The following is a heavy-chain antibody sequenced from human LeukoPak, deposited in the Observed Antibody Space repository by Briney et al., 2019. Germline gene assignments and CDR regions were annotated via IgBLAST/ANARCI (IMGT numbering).Heavy chain of an antibody. J-gene: IGHJ4*02. V-gene: IGHV3-21*01. Sequence: PGGSLRLSCAASGFTFSSYSMNWVRQAPGKGLEWVSSISSSSSYIYYADSVKGRFTISRDNAKNSLYLQMNSLRAEDTAVYYCARDRRGYSGYEYYFDYWGQGTLVTVSS. D-gene: IGHD5-12*01. CDR1: GFTFSSYS. CDR2: ISSSSSYI. CDR3: ARDRRGYSGYEYYFDY.